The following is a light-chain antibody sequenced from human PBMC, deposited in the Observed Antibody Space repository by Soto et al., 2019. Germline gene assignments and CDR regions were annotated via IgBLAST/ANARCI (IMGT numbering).Light chain of an antibody. J-gene: IGLJ2*01. CDR1: SSDVGGYNY. Sequence: QSALTQPASVSGSPGQSITISCTGTSSDVGGYNYVSWYQQHPGKAPKLMIYNVSNRPSGVSNRVSCSKSGNTATLTISGLQAEDEGHYYCSSFTSTNTVLFGGGTKLTVL. CDR2: NVS. V-gene: IGLV2-14*01. CDR3: SSFTSTNTVL.